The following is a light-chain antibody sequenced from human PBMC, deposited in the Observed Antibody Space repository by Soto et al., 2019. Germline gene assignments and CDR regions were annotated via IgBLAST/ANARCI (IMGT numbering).Light chain of an antibody. CDR1: QSLLHRNGYNY. Sequence: DIVMTQSPLSLPVTPGEPASISCRSSQSLLHRNGYNYLDWYLQKPGQSPQLLIYLGSNRASGVPDRFSGSGSGTDFTLKISRVEAEDVGVYYCMQALQAPLTFGQGTKVDIK. V-gene: IGKV2-28*01. CDR2: LGS. J-gene: IGKJ1*01. CDR3: MQALQAPLT.